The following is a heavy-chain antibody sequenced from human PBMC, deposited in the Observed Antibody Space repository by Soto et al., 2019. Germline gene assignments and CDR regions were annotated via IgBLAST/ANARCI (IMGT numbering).Heavy chain of an antibody. J-gene: IGHJ4*02. Sequence: QVQLVQSGAEVKKPGSSVKVSCKASGGTFSRNTISWVRQAPGQGLEWMGGIIPIFATANYAQKFQGRVTITADESTSTAYMELSRLRSEDTAVYYCARQFDYDTSGYYYAYWGQGTLVTVSS. CDR2: IIPIFATA. CDR3: ARQFDYDTSGYYYAY. CDR1: GGTFSRNT. D-gene: IGHD3-22*01. V-gene: IGHV1-69*01.